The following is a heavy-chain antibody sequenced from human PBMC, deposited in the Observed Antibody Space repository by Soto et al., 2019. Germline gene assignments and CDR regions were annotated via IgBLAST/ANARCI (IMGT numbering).Heavy chain of an antibody. CDR3: ARVVIAAAAFDAFDI. D-gene: IGHD6-13*01. CDR2: IYSGGST. CDR1: GFTVSSNY. V-gene: IGHV3-53*04. Sequence: PGGSLRLSCAASGFTVSSNYMSWVRQAPGKGLEWVSVIYSGGSTYYADSVKGRFTISRHNSKNTLYLQMNSLRAEDTAVYYFARVVIAAAAFDAFDIWGQGTMVTVSS. J-gene: IGHJ3*02.